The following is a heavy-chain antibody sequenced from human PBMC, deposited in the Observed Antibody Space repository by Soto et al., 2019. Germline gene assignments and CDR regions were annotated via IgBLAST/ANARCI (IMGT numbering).Heavy chain of an antibody. J-gene: IGHJ5*02. CDR1: GYSISSGYY. CDR3: ARDSSRGYSYGFDP. Sequence: SETLSLTCAVSGYSISSGYYWGWIRQPPGKGLEWIGSIYHSGSTYYNPSLKSRVTISVDTSKNQFSLKLSSVTAADTAVYYCARDSSRGYSYGFDPWGQGXLVTVYS. V-gene: IGHV4-38-2*02. D-gene: IGHD5-18*01. CDR2: IYHSGST.